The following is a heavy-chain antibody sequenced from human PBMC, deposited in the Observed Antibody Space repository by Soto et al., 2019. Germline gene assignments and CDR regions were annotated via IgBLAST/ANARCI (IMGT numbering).Heavy chain of an antibody. CDR2: ISYDGSNK. Sequence: QVQLVESGGGVVQPGRSLRLSCAASGFTFSSYGMHWVRQAPGKGLEWVAVISYDGSNKYYADSVKGRFTISRDNSKNPLYLQMKSLRAEDTAVYYCAKTPTYYYDSSGYYQTDTFDIWGQGTMVTVSS. CDR1: GFTFSSYG. J-gene: IGHJ3*02. CDR3: AKTPTYYYDSSGYYQTDTFDI. V-gene: IGHV3-30*18. D-gene: IGHD3-22*01.